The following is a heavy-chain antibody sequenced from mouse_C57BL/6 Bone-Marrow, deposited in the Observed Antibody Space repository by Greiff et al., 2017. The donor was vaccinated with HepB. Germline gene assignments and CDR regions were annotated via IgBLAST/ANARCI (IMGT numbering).Heavy chain of an antibody. CDR2: IYPGDGDT. D-gene: IGHD3-2*02. J-gene: IGHJ2*01. V-gene: IGHV1-82*01. CDR3: ARFEQLRLRWLFDY. Sequence: QVQLQQSGPELVKPGASVKISCKASGYAFSSSWMNWVKQRPGKGLEWIGRIYPGDGDTNYNGKFKGKATLTADKSSSTAYMQLSSLTSEDSAVYFCARFEQLRLRWLFDYWGQGTTLTVSS. CDR1: GYAFSSSW.